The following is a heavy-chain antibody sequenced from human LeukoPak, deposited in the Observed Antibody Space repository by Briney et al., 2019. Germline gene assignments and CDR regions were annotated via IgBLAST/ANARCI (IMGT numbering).Heavy chain of an antibody. Sequence: GGSLRLSCAASGFTFSSYGMHWVRQAPGKGLEWVAVIWYDGSNKYYADSVKGRFTISRDNSKNTLYLQMNSVRAEDTAVYYCARDYCGTTSGCYYYYGMDVWGQGTTVTVSS. J-gene: IGHJ6*02. V-gene: IGHV3-33*01. CDR1: GFTFSSYG. CDR3: ARDYCGTTSGCYYYYGMDV. D-gene: IGHD1-1*01. CDR2: IWYDGSNK.